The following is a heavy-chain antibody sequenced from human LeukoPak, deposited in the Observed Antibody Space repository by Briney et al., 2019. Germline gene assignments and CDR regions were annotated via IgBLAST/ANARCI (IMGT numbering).Heavy chain of an antibody. J-gene: IGHJ4*02. Sequence: ASVKVPCKASGYTFTSYGISWVRQAPGQGLEWMGWISAYNGNTNYAQKLQGRVTMTTDTSTSTAYMALRSLRSDDTAVYYCARPRHYYDSSGYYYWGQGTLVTVSS. CDR3: ARPRHYYDSSGYYY. CDR2: ISAYNGNT. CDR1: GYTFTSYG. D-gene: IGHD3-22*01. V-gene: IGHV1-18*01.